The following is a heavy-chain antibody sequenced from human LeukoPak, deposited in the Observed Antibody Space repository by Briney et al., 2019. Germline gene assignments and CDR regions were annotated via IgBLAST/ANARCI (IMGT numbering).Heavy chain of an antibody. J-gene: IGHJ4*02. CDR1: GFTFSSYG. V-gene: IGHV1-3*01. CDR2: INAGNGNT. CDR3: ASLGVGATRGY. Sequence: GGSLRLSCAASGFTFSSYGMHWVRQAPGQRLEWMGWINAGNGNTKYSQKFQGRVTITRDTSASTAYMELSSLRSEDTAVYYCASLGVGATRGYWGQGTLVTVSS. D-gene: IGHD1-26*01.